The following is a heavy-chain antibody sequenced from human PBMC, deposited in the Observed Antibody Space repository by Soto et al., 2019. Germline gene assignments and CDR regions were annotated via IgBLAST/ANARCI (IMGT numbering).Heavy chain of an antibody. V-gene: IGHV1-46*01. CDR2: FNPTSGST. Sequence: QVQLVQSGAEVKKPGASVKLSCKASGYTFINYYIHWVRQAPGQGLEWMGIFNPTSGSTNYAQKFQGRVTLAMDTSTRPVYMELSSLRFDDTAVYYSARDLAAGDYWGQGTLVTVSS. J-gene: IGHJ4*02. CDR1: GYTFINYY. D-gene: IGHD6-13*01. CDR3: ARDLAAGDY.